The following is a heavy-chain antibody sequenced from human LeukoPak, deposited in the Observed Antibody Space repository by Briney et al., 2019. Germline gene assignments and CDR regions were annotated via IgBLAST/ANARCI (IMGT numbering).Heavy chain of an antibody. J-gene: IGHJ4*02. CDR2: IYYSGST. Sequence: SETLSLTCTVSGGSISSYYWSWIRQPPGKGLEWIGYIYYSGSTNYNPSLKSRVTISVDTSKNQFSLKLSSVTAADTAVYYCARGRPTDYFDYWGQGTLVTVSS. CDR3: ARGRPTDYFDY. V-gene: IGHV4-59*12. CDR1: GGSISSYY.